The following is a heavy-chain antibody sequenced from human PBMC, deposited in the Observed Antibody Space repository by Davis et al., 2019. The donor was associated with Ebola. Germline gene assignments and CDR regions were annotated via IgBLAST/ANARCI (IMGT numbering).Heavy chain of an antibody. D-gene: IGHD3-10*01. J-gene: IGHJ4*02. V-gene: IGHV4-59*03. CDR3: SERGSSV. Sequence: PSATLSITCTVSGVSISRHYWSWIRQPPGKRLEWIGSIYYTGNAYYNSSLASRATISVDTSKNQFSLKLTSVTAADTAMYYCSERGSSVWGQGTLVTVSS. CDR2: IYYTGNA. CDR1: GVSISRHY.